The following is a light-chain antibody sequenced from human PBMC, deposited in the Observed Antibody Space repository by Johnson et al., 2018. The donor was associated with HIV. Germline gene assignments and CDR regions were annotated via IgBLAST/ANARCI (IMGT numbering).Light chain of an antibody. CDR2: DND. J-gene: IGLJ1*01. V-gene: IGLV1-51*01. Sequence: QSVLTQPPSVSAAPGQKVTISCFGSDSNIGNNYVSWYQQLPGTAPKLLIYDNDKRPSGIPDRFSGSKSGTSATLDITGLKTGDEADYYCGTWDSSLSAGRYVFGTGTKVTVL. CDR3: GTWDSSLSAGRYV. CDR1: DSNIGNNY.